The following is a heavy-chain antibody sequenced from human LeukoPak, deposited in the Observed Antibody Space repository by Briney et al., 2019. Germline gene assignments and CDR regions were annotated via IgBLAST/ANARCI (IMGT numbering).Heavy chain of an antibody. V-gene: IGHV3-74*01. D-gene: IGHD2-15*01. CDR2: ISTDGSRP. J-gene: IGHJ4*02. Sequence: GGSLRLSCAASGNYWMHWVRQAPGKGLVWVSGISTDGSRPRYADSVNGRFTISRDNAKNTLYLQMNSLRAEDTAVYFCVRDGQGSTPLDYWGQGTLVTVSS. CDR3: VRDGQGSTPLDY. CDR1: GNYW.